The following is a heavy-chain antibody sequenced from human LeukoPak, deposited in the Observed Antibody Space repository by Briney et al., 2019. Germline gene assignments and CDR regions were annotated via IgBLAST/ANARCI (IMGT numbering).Heavy chain of an antibody. CDR1: GFTFSSYG. V-gene: IGHV3-33*01. J-gene: IGHJ6*02. CDR3: ARGGDCSSTSCYGQVMDV. D-gene: IGHD2-2*01. CDR2: IWYDGSNK. Sequence: PGGSLRLSCAASGFTFSSYGMHWVRQAPGKGLEGVAAIWYDGSNKYYADSVKGRFTISRDNSKNTLYLQMNSLRAEDMAVYYCARGGDCSSTSCYGQVMDVWSQGTTVTVSS.